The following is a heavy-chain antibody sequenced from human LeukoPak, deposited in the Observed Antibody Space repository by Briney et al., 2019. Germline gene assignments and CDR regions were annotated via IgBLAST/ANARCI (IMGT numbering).Heavy chain of an antibody. CDR1: GFTFSSYG. J-gene: IGHJ6*02. CDR2: IWYDGSNK. D-gene: IGHD2-2*01. CDR3: ARGSCSSSSCYERLNGLDV. V-gene: IGHV3-33*01. Sequence: GGSLRLSCAASGFTFSSYGMHWVRQAPGKGLEWVAVIWYDGSNKYYADSVKGRFTISGENAKKSFYLQMNSLRAGDTAVYYCARGSCSSSSCYERLNGLDVWGQGTTVTVSS.